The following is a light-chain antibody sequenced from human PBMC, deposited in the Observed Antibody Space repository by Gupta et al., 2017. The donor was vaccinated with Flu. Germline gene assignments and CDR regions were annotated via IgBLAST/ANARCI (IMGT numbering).Light chain of an antibody. V-gene: IGKV3-15*01. CDR2: GAS. CDR3: QQYNNWPPGT. Sequence: EIVMTQSPATLSVSPGERATLSCRASQSVSSKLAWYQQKPGQAPRLLIYGASTRATGIPARFSGSGSGKEFTLTISSRQSEDFAGYFCQQYNNWPPGTFGRGTRVDLK. CDR1: QSVSSK. J-gene: IGKJ1*01.